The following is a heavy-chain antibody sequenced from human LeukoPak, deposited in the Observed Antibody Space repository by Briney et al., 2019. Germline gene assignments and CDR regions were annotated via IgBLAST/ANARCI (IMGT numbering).Heavy chain of an antibody. Sequence: ASVKVSCKASGYTFTSYDINWVRQATGQGLEWMGWMNPNSGNTGYAQKFQGRVTMTRNTSISTAYMELSSLRSEDTAVYYCAGGPYFGYDSSGWDYYFDYWGQGTLVTVSS. V-gene: IGHV1-8*01. CDR1: GYTFTSYD. D-gene: IGHD3-22*01. CDR3: AGGPYFGYDSSGWDYYFDY. CDR2: MNPNSGNT. J-gene: IGHJ4*02.